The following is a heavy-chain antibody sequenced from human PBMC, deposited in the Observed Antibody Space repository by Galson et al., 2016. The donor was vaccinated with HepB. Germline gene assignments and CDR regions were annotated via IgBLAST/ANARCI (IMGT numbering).Heavy chain of an antibody. CDR3: VRLLEKKGDYYYYGMDV. CDR1: GGSISSRSYY. CDR2: IDYSGTT. J-gene: IGHJ6*02. Sequence: SETLSLTCTVSGGSISSRSYYWGWTRQPPGSGLEWIGTIDYSGTTYYNPSLKSRVTMSVDTSKNQFSLKLSSVTAADTAVYYCVRLLEKKGDYYYYGMDVWGQGTTVTVTS. D-gene: IGHD1-1*01. V-gene: IGHV4-39*01.